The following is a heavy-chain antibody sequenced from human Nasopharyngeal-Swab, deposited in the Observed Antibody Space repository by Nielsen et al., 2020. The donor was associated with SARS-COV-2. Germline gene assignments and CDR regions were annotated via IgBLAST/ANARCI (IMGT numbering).Heavy chain of an antibody. Sequence: WIRQPPGQGLEWIGEIYHSGSTNYNPSLKSRVTISVDKSKNQFSLKLSPVTAADTAVYYCARGALIAAAGTVVRAFDIWGQGTMVTVSS. J-gene: IGHJ3*02. V-gene: IGHV4-4*02. CDR3: ARGALIAAAGTVVRAFDI. CDR2: IYHSGST. D-gene: IGHD6-13*01.